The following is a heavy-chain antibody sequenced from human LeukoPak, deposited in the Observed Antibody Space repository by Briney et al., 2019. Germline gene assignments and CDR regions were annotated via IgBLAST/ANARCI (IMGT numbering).Heavy chain of an antibody. CDR2: IYYSGST. D-gene: IGHD6-13*01. J-gene: IGHJ3*02. Sequence: SETLSLTCTVSGGSISSSSYYWGWIRQPPGKGLEWIGSIYYSGSTYYNPSLKSRVTISVDTSKNQFSLKLSSVTAADTAVYYCARDNIAAAVDAFDIWGQGTMVTVSS. CDR3: ARDNIAAAVDAFDI. CDR1: GGSISSSSYY. V-gene: IGHV4-39*07.